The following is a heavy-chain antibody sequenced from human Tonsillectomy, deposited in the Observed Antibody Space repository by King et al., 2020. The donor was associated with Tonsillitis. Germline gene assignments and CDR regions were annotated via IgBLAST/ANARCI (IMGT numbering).Heavy chain of an antibody. Sequence: VQLVESGAEVKKPGESLKISCKGSGYSFTTYWNAWVSQMPGKGLEWMGIIYPGDSDTRYSPTFQGQVTISADKSISTAYLQWSSLRASDTAMYYCVRSGIEVAGFDYWGQGTLVTVSS. CDR3: VRSGIEVAGFDY. CDR1: GYSFTTYW. D-gene: IGHD6-19*01. CDR2: IYPGDSDT. J-gene: IGHJ4*02. V-gene: IGHV5-51*01.